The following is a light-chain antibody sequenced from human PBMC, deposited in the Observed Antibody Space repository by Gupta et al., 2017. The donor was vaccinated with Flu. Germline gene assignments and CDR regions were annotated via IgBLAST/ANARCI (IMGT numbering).Light chain of an antibody. CDR3: QAWDSNTVI. CDR1: KAGDKY. Sequence: SYELTQPPSVSVSPGQTASLTCSGDKAGDKYASWYQQKPGQSPLLVIYQDNQRPSGIPERFSGSNSGNTATLTISEAQAADEADYCCQAWDSNTVIFGGGTKLTVL. CDR2: QDN. J-gene: IGLJ2*01. V-gene: IGLV3-1*01.